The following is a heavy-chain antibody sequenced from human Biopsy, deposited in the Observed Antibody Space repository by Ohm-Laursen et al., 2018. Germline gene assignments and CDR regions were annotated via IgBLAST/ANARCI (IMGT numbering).Heavy chain of an antibody. CDR3: ARDRDRRGWFDP. D-gene: IGHD1-14*01. V-gene: IGHV4-4*07. J-gene: IGHJ5*02. CDR1: GGSLSSYS. Sequence: GTLSLTCTVSGGSLSSYSWSWIRQPAGKGLEWIGQIYTSGITNYNPSLKSRVTMSVDTSKIKFSLRVSSVTAADTAVYYCARDRDRRGWFDPWGQGTLVTVSS. CDR2: IYTSGIT.